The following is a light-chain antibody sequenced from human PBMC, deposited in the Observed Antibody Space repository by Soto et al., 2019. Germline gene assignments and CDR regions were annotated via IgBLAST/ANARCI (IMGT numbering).Light chain of an antibody. CDR3: QQYGSSMYT. CDR1: QTVSSRN. V-gene: IGKV3-20*01. CDR2: GAS. Sequence: IVLTQSPDTLSLSPGERATLSCRASQTVSSRNLAWYQQKPGQAPRLLIYGASSRATGITDRFSGSVSGTDFTLTISRLEPEDFGVYYCQQYGSSMYTFGQGTRLEI. J-gene: IGKJ2*01.